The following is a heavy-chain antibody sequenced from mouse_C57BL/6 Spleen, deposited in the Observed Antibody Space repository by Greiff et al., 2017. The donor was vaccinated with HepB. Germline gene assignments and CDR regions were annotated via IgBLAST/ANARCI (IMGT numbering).Heavy chain of an antibody. V-gene: IGHV5-4*01. J-gene: IGHJ1*03. CDR3: ARATGYFDV. CDR2: ISDGGSYT. Sequence: EVQLVESGGGLVKPGGSLKLSCAASGFTFSSYAMSWVRQTPEKRLEWVATISDGGSYTYYPDNVKGRFTLSRDNAKNNLYLQMSHLKSEDTAMYYCARATGYFDVWGTGTTVTVSS. CDR1: GFTFSSYA.